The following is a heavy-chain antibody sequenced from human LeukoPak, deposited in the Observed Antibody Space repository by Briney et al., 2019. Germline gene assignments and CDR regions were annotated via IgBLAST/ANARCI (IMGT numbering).Heavy chain of an antibody. CDR3: AVRHFDY. CDR1: GFTFSSYA. V-gene: IGHV3-30-3*01. Sequence: GGSLRFSCAASGFTFSSYAMHWVRQAPGKGLEWVAVISYDGSNKYYADSVKGRFTISRDNSKNTLYLKMNSLRAEDTAVYYCAVRHFDYWGQGTLVTVSS. J-gene: IGHJ4*02. CDR2: ISYDGSNK.